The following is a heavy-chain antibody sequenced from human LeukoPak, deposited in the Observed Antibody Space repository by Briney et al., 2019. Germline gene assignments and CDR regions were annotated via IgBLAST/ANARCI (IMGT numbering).Heavy chain of an antibody. J-gene: IGHJ4*02. D-gene: IGHD2-21*02. Sequence: GGSLRLSCAASGFTVSDNYLSWVRQAPGKGLEWVSAIYRDGTSVYADAVQGRFTISRDHSKNTLYLQMNSLRVDDSAMYYCARVPAACGAACYPGDYWGQGTLVTVSS. CDR3: ARVPAACGAACYPGDY. V-gene: IGHV3-66*02. CDR1: GFTVSDNY. CDR2: IYRDGTS.